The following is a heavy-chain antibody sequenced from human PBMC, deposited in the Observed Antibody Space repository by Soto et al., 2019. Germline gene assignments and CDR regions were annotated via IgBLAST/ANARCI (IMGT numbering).Heavy chain of an antibody. D-gene: IGHD5-18*01. Sequence: GGSLRLSCAASGFTFSSYGMHWVRQAPGKGLEWVAVISYDGSNKYYADSVKGRFTISRDNSKNTLYLQMNSLRAEDTAVYYCAKGRVVDTDYYFDYWGQGTLVTVS. CDR3: AKGRVVDTDYYFDY. V-gene: IGHV3-30*18. CDR1: GFTFSSYG. J-gene: IGHJ4*02. CDR2: ISYDGSNK.